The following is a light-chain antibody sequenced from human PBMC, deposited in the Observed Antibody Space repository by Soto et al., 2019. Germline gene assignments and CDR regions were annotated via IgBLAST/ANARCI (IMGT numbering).Light chain of an antibody. CDR3: CSYAGSSTSWV. V-gene: IGLV2-23*01. CDR2: EGS. J-gene: IGLJ3*02. Sequence: QSVLTQPPSASGSPGQSVTISCTGTSSDVGSYNLVSWYQQHPGKAPKLMIYEGSKRPSGVSNRFSGSKSGNTASLTISGLQAEDEADYYCCSYAGSSTSWVFGGGTKVTVL. CDR1: SSDVGSYNL.